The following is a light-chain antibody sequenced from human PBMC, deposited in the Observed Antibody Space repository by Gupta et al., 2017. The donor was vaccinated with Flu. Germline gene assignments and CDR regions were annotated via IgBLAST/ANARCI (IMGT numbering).Light chain of an antibody. Sequence: PSSLSASVGDSVTITCRASQSISSYLNWYQQKPGKAPKLLIYAASSLQSGVPSRFSGSGSGTDFTLTISSLQPEDFATYYCQQSYSTPRTFGQGTKVEIK. J-gene: IGKJ1*01. CDR3: QQSYSTPRT. V-gene: IGKV1-39*01. CDR1: QSISSY. CDR2: AAS.